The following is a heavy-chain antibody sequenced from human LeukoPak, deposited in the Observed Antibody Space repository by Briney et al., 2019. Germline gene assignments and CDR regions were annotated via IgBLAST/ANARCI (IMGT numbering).Heavy chain of an antibody. CDR3: ARDHSSSSEDY. J-gene: IGHJ4*02. D-gene: IGHD6-13*01. Sequence: SETLSLTCAVYGGSFSGYYWSWIRQPPGKGLEWIGEINHSGSANYNPSLKSRVTISVDTSKNQFSLKLNSVTAADTAVYYCARDHSSSSEDYWGQGTLVTVSS. CDR2: INHSGSA. V-gene: IGHV4-34*01. CDR1: GGSFSGYY.